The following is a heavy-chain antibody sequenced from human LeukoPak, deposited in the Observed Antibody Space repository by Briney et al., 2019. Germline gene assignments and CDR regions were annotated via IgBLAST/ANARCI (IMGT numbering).Heavy chain of an antibody. CDR1: GGSISSYY. V-gene: IGHV4-59*01. D-gene: IGHD1-26*01. CDR3: ARDLSRELLFPVNDY. J-gene: IGHJ4*02. Sequence: PSETLSLTCTVSGGSISSYYWSWIRQPPGKGLEWIGYIYYSGSTNYNPSLKSRVTISVDTSKNQFSLKLSSVTAADTAVYYCARDLSRELLFPVNDYWGQGTLVTVSS. CDR2: IYYSGST.